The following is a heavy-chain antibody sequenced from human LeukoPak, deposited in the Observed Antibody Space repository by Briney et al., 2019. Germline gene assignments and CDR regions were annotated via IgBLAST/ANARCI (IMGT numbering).Heavy chain of an antibody. V-gene: IGHV1-8*01. CDR1: GYTFTSYD. D-gene: IGHD3-3*01. Sequence: SVKVSCKASGYTFTSYDINWVRQATGQGLEWMGWMNPNSGNTGYAQKFQGRVTMTRNTSISTAYMELSSLRSEDTAVYYCARAPRGIFGVVGIGRNWFDPWGQGTLVTVSS. CDR3: ARAPRGIFGVVGIGRNWFDP. J-gene: IGHJ5*02. CDR2: MNPNSGNT.